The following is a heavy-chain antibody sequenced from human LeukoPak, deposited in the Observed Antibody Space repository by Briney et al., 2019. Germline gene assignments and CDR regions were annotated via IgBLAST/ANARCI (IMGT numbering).Heavy chain of an antibody. Sequence: ASVKVSCKASGYTFTSYDINWVRQATGQGLEWMGWMNPNSGNTGYAQKFQGRVTMTRNTSISTAYMELSSLRSEDTAVYYCARGGYSSSWYEHYYYYYGMDVWGQGTTVTASS. J-gene: IGHJ6*02. CDR2: MNPNSGNT. CDR3: ARGGYSSSWYEHYYYYYGMDV. D-gene: IGHD6-13*01. V-gene: IGHV1-8*01. CDR1: GYTFTSYD.